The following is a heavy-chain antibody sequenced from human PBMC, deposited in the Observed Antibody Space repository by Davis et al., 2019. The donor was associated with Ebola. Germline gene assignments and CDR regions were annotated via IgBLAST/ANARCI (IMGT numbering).Heavy chain of an antibody. V-gene: IGHV1-69*06. CDR3: ARGLGIGSWFDP. CDR1: GGTFSSYA. Sequence: AASVKVSCKASGGTFSSYAISWVRQAPGQGLEWMGGIIPIFGTANYAQKFQGRVTITADKSTSTAYMELSSLRSEDTAVYYCARGLGIGSWFDPWGQGTLVTVSS. CDR2: IIPIFGTA. D-gene: IGHD1-26*01. J-gene: IGHJ5*02.